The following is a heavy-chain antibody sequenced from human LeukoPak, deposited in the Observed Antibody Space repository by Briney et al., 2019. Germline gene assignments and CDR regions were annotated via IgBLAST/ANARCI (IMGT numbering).Heavy chain of an antibody. CDR1: GFTFSSYA. J-gene: IGHJ4*02. CDR3: ASQYCSSTSCYEEPFDY. Sequence: GGSLRLSCAASGFTFSSYAMHWVRQAPGKGLEWVAVISYDGSNKYYADSVKGRFTISRDNSKNTLYLQMNSLRAEDTAVYYCASQYCSSTSCYEEPFDYWGQGTLVTVSS. D-gene: IGHD2-2*01. CDR2: ISYDGSNK. V-gene: IGHV3-30*01.